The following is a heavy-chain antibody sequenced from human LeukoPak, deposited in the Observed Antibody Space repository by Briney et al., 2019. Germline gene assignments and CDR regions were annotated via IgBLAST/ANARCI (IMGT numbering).Heavy chain of an antibody. Sequence: ASVKLSCKASGYTFADYYVHWVRQALGQGLEWMGWINPKTNGTNFALKFLGRVTMTRDTSISTAYMELSRLRSDDTAVYYCARGVAGVYFYYYMDVWGKGTTVTVSS. V-gene: IGHV1-2*02. CDR3: ARGVAGVYFYYYMDV. CDR1: GYTFADYY. J-gene: IGHJ6*03. CDR2: INPKTNGT. D-gene: IGHD1-14*01.